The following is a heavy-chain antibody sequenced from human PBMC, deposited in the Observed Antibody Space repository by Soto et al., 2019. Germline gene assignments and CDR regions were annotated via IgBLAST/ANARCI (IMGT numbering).Heavy chain of an antibody. CDR1: GYTFSSYA. V-gene: IGHV1-69*01. Sequence: QVQLVQSGAEVKKPGASVKVSCKASGYTFSSYAISWVRQAPGQGLEWMGGIIPIFGTANYAQKFQGRVTITEDESTSTAYMELSSLRSEDTAVYYCAVKYYYDSSGYYLFDYWGQGTLVTVSS. J-gene: IGHJ4*02. CDR3: AVKYYYDSSGYYLFDY. D-gene: IGHD3-22*01. CDR2: IIPIFGTA.